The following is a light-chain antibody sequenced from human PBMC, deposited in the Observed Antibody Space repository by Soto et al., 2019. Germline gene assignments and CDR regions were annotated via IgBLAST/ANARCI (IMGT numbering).Light chain of an antibody. CDR1: QSVDNF. CDR2: DAS. Sequence: DIVLTQSPATLSSSPGERVTLSCRASQSVDNFLAWYQQKPGQPPRLLIYDASNRASGIPARFSGSGSGTDFTLTISSLEPEDVGIYYCQQCHATPLTFGQGTRLDI. V-gene: IGKV3-11*01. J-gene: IGKJ5*01. CDR3: QQCHATPLT.